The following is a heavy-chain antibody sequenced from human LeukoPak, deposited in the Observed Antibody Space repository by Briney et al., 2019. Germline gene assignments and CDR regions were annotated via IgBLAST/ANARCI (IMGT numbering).Heavy chain of an antibody. CDR3: ARRPGIEYYFDY. Sequence: GGSLRLSCAASGFTFSSYSLNWVRQAPRKGLEWVSYISSTGTPIYYADSVKGRFTISRDNAKNSLYLQMNSLRDEDTAVYYCARRPGIEYYFDYWGQGTLVTVSS. CDR1: GFTFSSYS. CDR2: ISSTGTPI. D-gene: IGHD3-10*01. J-gene: IGHJ4*02. V-gene: IGHV3-48*02.